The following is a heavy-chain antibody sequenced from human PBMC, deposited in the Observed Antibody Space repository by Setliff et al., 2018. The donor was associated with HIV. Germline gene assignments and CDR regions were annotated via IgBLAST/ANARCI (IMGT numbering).Heavy chain of an antibody. J-gene: IGHJ4*02. D-gene: IGHD2-15*01. CDR2: ISSSGTTI. CDR1: GFTFSDYY. V-gene: IGHV3-11*04. Sequence: PGGSLRLSCTASGFTFSDYYMSWIRQSPGKGLEWISYISSSGTTIYYADSVKGRFTISRDNAKNSLYLEMNSLRAEERAVYYCARDLRSSHGSPNYFDYWGRGALVTVSS. CDR3: ARDLRSSHGSPNYFDY.